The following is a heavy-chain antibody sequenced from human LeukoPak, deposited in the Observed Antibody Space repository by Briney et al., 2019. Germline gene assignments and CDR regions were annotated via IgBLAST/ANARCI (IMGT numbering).Heavy chain of an antibody. CDR2: ISSSSSYI. CDR3: ARDFYDSSGYYRRDYYYYMDV. CDR1: GFTFSSYS. V-gene: IGHV3-21*01. Sequence: GGSLRLSCAASGFTFSSYSMNWVRQAPGKGLEWVSSISSSSSYIYYADSVKGRFTISRDNAKNSLYLQMNSLRAEDTAVYYCARDFYDSSGYYRRDYYYYMDVWGKGTTVTVSS. J-gene: IGHJ6*03. D-gene: IGHD3-22*01.